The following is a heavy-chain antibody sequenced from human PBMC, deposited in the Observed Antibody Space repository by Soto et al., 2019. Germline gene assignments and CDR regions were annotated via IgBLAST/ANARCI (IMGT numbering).Heavy chain of an antibody. D-gene: IGHD3-22*01. CDR1: GGSISSSSYY. Sequence: TLSLTCTVSGGSISSSSYYWGWIRQPPGKGLEWIVSIYYSGSTYYNPSLKSRVTISVDTSKNQFSLKLSSVTAADTAVYYCMLGSGWKDFDYWGQGTLVTVSS. CDR3: MLGSGWKDFDY. CDR2: IYYSGST. J-gene: IGHJ4*02. V-gene: IGHV4-39*01.